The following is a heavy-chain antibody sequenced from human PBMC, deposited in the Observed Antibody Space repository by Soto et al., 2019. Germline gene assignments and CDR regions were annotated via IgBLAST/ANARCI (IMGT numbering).Heavy chain of an antibody. CDR1: GFTFSSYG. Sequence: GGSLRLSCAASGFTFSSYGMHWVRQAPGKGLEWVAVISYDGSNKYYADSVKGRFTISRDNSKNTLYLQMNSLRAEDTAVYYCAKERYGSGPAYWGQGTLVTVSS. V-gene: IGHV3-30*18. CDR3: AKERYGSGPAY. CDR2: ISYDGSNK. J-gene: IGHJ4*02. D-gene: IGHD3-10*01.